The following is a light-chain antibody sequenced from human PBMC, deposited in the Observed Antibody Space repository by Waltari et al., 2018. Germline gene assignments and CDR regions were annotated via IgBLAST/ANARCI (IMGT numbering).Light chain of an antibody. V-gene: IGKV1-5*01. CDR3: QQYNSYSRT. Sequence: DIQMTQSPSSLSASVGDRVTITCRASQSISSYLSWYQQKPGRAPKLLIYAASSLESGVPSRFSGSGSGRDFTLTISSLQPDDFATYYCQQYNSYSRTFGQGTKVEIK. J-gene: IGKJ1*01. CDR1: QSISSY. CDR2: AAS.